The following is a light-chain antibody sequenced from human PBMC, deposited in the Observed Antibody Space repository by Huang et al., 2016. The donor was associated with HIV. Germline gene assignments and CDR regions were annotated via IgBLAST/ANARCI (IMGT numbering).Light chain of an antibody. J-gene: IGKJ1*01. Sequence: DIQMTQSPPSLSASQGVRVTLTCRASQDICNFLAWFQQKPGGAPKLLIFSASTLHLGVPSRFTGRRPGTEFTLTSTNLQPEDVATYYGQRYDTAPSAFGPGTKV. CDR1: QDICNF. V-gene: IGKV1-27*01. CDR3: QRYDTAPSA. CDR2: SAS.